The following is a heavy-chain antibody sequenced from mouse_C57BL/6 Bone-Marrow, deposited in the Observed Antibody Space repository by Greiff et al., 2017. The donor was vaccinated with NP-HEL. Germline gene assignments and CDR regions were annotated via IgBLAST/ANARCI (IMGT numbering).Heavy chain of an antibody. J-gene: IGHJ3*01. Sequence: EVKVEESGGGLVKPGGSLKLSCAASGFTFSSYAMSWVRQTPEKRLEWVATISDGGSYTYYPDNVKGRFTISRDNAKNNLYLQMSHLKSEDTAMYYCARDRVYFCGSRPCAYWGKGTLVTVSA. V-gene: IGHV5-4*01. CDR1: GFTFSSYA. CDR2: ISDGGSYT. CDR3: ARDRVYFCGSRPCAY. D-gene: IGHD1-1*01.